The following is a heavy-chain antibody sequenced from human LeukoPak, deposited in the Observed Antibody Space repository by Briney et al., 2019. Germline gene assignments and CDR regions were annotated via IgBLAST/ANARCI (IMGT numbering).Heavy chain of an antibody. J-gene: IGHJ4*02. CDR1: GFTFSSYG. CDR2: IWYDGSNK. Sequence: RPGGSLRLSCAASGFTFSSYGMHWVRQAPGKGLEWVAVIWYDGSNKYYADSVKGRFTISRDNSKNTVYLQMNSLRAEDTAVYYCARDRTTHYFDYWGQGTLVTVSS. D-gene: IGHD1-14*01. CDR3: ARDRTTHYFDY. V-gene: IGHV3-33*01.